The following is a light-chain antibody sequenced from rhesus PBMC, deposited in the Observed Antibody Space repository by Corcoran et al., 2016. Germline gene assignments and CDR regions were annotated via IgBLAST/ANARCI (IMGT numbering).Light chain of an antibody. CDR2: DAT. CDR3: QQRNSYPLS. V-gene: IGKV1-38*01. J-gene: IGKJ4*01. Sequence: DIQLTQSPSSLSASVGDRVTITCRASQGISSYLAWYQQQPGKAPKRMIYDATNLQSGVPSRFSGGGAGTDFTLTISSLQPEDFAVYYCQQRNSYPLSFGGVTKVEIK. CDR1: QGISSY.